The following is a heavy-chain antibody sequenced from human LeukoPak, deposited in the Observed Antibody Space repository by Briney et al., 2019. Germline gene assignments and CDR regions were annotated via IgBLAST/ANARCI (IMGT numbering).Heavy chain of an antibody. CDR1: GFTLSSYA. CDR2: ISGSGGST. Sequence: GGLRLSCAASGFTLSSYALSWVRQAPGKGLGWVSAISGSGGSTYYADSVKGRFTISRDNSKNTLYLQMNSLRAEDTAVYYCAKVLQQLASDYWGQGTLVTVSS. J-gene: IGHJ4*02. D-gene: IGHD6-13*01. V-gene: IGHV3-23*01. CDR3: AKVLQQLASDY.